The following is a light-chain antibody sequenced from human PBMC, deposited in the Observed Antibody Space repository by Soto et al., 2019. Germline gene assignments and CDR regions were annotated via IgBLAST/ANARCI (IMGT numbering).Light chain of an antibody. J-gene: IGLJ3*02. Sequence: QSVLTQPPSASATPGQRVTISCSGSSSNIGSNNVECYQHLPGTAPKLLIYSNNQGPSGVPDRFSGSKSVTSASLAISGLQSEDEADYYCASWDDSLNGLVIGGWTKLTVI. V-gene: IGLV1-44*01. CDR2: SNN. CDR3: ASWDDSLNGLV. CDR1: SSNIGSNN.